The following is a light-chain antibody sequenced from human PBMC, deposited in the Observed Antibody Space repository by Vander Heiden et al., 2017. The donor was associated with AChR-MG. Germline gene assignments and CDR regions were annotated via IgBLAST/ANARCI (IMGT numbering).Light chain of an antibody. Sequence: IVLTQSPRSLSLSPGERATLSCRASQSASSNYLAWYQQKAGQAPRLLIYGASTRATGIPDRFSGSGSGTDFTLTISRLEPEEFAIYYCQQYGSAPWTFGQGTRVEIK. V-gene: IGKV3-20*01. CDR2: GAS. CDR3: QQYGSAPWT. CDR1: QSASSNY. J-gene: IGKJ1*01.